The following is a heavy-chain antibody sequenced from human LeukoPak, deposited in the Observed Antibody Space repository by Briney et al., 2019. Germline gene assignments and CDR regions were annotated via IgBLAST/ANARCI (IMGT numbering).Heavy chain of an antibody. V-gene: IGHV1-2*02. CDR3: ARDFDTGQLVEPLGDY. Sequence: GASVKVSCKASGYTFTGYYMHWVRQAPGQGLEWMGWINPNSGGTNYAQKLQGRVTMTTDTSTSTAYMELRSLRSDDTAVYYCARDFDTGQLVEPLGDYWGQGTLVTVSS. D-gene: IGHD6-6*01. J-gene: IGHJ4*02. CDR2: INPNSGGT. CDR1: GYTFTGYY.